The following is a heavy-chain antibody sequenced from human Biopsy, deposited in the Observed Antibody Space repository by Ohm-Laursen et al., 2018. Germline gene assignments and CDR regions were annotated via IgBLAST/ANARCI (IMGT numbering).Heavy chain of an antibody. CDR3: ARWTPEYDSSRYYLDAFDI. CDR1: GGSISSYY. Sequence: SETLSLTCLVSGGSISSYYWSWIRQPAGKGLEWIGRIYSSGSTNYNPSLKSRVTLSMDTSKRQFSLKLSFVTAADTAVYYCARWTPEYDSSRYYLDAFDIWGQGTKVTVSS. J-gene: IGHJ3*02. V-gene: IGHV4-4*07. CDR2: IYSSGST. D-gene: IGHD3-22*01.